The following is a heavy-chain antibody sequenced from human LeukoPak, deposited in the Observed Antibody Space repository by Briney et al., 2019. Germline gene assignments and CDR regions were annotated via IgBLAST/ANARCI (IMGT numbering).Heavy chain of an antibody. CDR3: ARTEYSRALDY. Sequence: GSLRLSCAASGFTFSSYSMNWVRQAPGKGLEWIGEINHSGSTNYNPSLKSRVTISVDTSKNQFSLRLSSVTAADTAVYYCARTEYSRALDYWGQGTLVTVSS. CDR2: INHSGST. V-gene: IGHV4-34*01. CDR1: GFTFSSYS. D-gene: IGHD6-6*01. J-gene: IGHJ4*02.